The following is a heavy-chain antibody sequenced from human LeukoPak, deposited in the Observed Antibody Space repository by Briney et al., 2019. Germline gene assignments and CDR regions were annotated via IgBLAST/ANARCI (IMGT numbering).Heavy chain of an antibody. J-gene: IGHJ3*02. V-gene: IGHV3-73*01. D-gene: IGHD3-22*01. CDR3: TSRPTPFYYYDSSASDAFES. CDR2: IRSKANNYAT. CDR1: GFTFSGSA. Sequence: GGSLKLSCAASGFTFSGSAILWVRPASGIGLEWLGRIRSKANNYATAYAASVNGRSTISRDDSQNTAYLQMNSLKTEDTAVYYCTSRPTPFYYYDSSASDAFESWGEGTMVTVSS.